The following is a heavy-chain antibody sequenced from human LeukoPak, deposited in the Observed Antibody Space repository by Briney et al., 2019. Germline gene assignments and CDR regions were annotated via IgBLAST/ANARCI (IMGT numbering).Heavy chain of an antibody. CDR3: ARALDSSGWNGRDY. Sequence: GGSLRLSCAASGXSFNSYAMHWARQAPGKGLEWVAVISYDGSNKDYADSVKGRFTISRDKSKNTLYLQMNSLRPEDTAVYYCARALDSSGWNGRDYWGQGTLVTVSS. D-gene: IGHD6-19*01. J-gene: IGHJ4*02. CDR1: GXSFNSYA. CDR2: ISYDGSNK. V-gene: IGHV3-30-3*01.